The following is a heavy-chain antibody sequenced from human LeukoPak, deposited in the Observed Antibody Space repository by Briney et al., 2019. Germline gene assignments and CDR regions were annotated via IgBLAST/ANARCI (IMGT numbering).Heavy chain of an antibody. D-gene: IGHD4-17*01. CDR1: VFSVSTNY. CDR2: IYSGGST. Sequence: PGGSLRLSCAASVFSVSTNYMNWVRQAPGKGLEWGSVIYSGGSTYYADSVKGRFTLSRDNSKNTLYLQMNSLRAEDTAVYYCARDLTTVTETYYYYYYGMAVWGKGTTVTVSS. CDR3: ARDLTTVTETYYYYYYGMAV. J-gene: IGHJ6*04. V-gene: IGHV3-66*02.